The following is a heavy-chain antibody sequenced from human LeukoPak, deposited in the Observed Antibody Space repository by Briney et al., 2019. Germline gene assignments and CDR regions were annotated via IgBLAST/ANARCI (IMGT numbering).Heavy chain of an antibody. CDR1: GFTFSSYG. D-gene: IGHD6-19*01. CDR2: IRYDGSNK. J-gene: IGHJ4*02. CDR3: ARALGDSSGWYRGG. V-gene: IGHV3-30*02. Sequence: PGGSLRLSCAASGFTFSSYGMHWVRQAPGKGLEWVAFIRYDGSNKYYADSVKGRFTISRDNSKNTLYLQMNSLRAEDTAVYYCARALGDSSGWYRGGWGQGTLVTVSS.